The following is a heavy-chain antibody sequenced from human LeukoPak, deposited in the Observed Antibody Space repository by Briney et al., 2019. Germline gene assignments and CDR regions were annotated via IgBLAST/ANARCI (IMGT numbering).Heavy chain of an antibody. Sequence: ASVKVSCKASGYTFTNYYIHWVRQAPGQGLEWMGIINPSGGSTSYAQKFQGRVTMTRDTSTSTVNMDLSSLRSEDTAVYYCAREGSVYPGSPELGYNNYYRDVWEKGTTVTVSS. D-gene: IGHD3-10*01. CDR1: GYTFTNYY. CDR3: AREGSVYPGSPELGYNNYYRDV. J-gene: IGHJ6*03. CDR2: INPSGGST. V-gene: IGHV1-46*01.